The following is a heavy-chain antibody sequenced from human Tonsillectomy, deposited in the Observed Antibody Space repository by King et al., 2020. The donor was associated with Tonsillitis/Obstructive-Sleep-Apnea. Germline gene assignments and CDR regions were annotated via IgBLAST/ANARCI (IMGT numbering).Heavy chain of an antibody. V-gene: IGHV3-7*04. CDR2: IKHHGSEK. D-gene: IGHD2-15*01. CDR3: AREYCSGDSCYRIFDC. CDR1: GFTLSNYW. J-gene: IGHJ4*02. Sequence: QLVQSGGGVVQPGGSLRLSCVASGFTLSNYWMSWVRQAPGKGLEWVANIKHHGSEKYYVDSVKGRFTISRDNAKNSLYLQMNSLRAGDTAVYFCAREYCSGDSCYRIFDCWGQGTLVTVSS.